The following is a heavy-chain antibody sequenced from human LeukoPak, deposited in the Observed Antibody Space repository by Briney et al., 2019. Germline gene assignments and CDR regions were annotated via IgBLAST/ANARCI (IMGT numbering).Heavy chain of an antibody. CDR3: ASGYYDSSGYYNY. V-gene: IGHV4-4*07. D-gene: IGHD3-22*01. Sequence: PSETLSLTCTVSGGSISSYYWSWIRQPAAKGLEWIGRIYTSGSANYNPSLKSRVTMSVDTSKNQFSLRLSSVTAADTALYYCASGYYDSSGYYNYWGQGTLVTVSS. CDR1: GGSISSYY. CDR2: IYTSGSA. J-gene: IGHJ4*02.